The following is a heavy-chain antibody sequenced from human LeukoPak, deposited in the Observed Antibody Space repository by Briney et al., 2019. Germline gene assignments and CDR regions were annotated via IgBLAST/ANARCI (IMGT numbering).Heavy chain of an antibody. J-gene: IGHJ4*02. CDR3: AKDLPRHSGSLDY. CDR1: GFTFSSYA. CDR2: ISYDGSNK. V-gene: IGHV3-30*18. Sequence: GGSLRLSCAASGFTFSSYAMSWVRQAPGKGLGWVAVISYDGSNKYYADSVKGRFTISRDNSKNTLYLQMNSLRAEDTAVYYCAKDLPRHSGSLDYWGQGTLVTVSS. D-gene: IGHD1-26*01.